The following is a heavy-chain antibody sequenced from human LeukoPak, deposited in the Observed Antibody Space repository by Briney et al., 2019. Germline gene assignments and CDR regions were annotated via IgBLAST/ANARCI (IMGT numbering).Heavy chain of an antibody. CDR2: IYYSGSA. V-gene: IGHV4-31*02. CDR3: ARGLATAQGEAAMPL. Sequence: SETLSLTCIVSGGYISSGSYYWTWIRQHPGKGLEWIGYIYYSGSAYYNPSLKSRVTISVDTSKNQFSLNLSSVTAADTAVYYCARGLATAQGEAAMPLWGQGTLVTVSS. J-gene: IGHJ4*02. CDR1: GGYISSGSYY. D-gene: IGHD2-2*01.